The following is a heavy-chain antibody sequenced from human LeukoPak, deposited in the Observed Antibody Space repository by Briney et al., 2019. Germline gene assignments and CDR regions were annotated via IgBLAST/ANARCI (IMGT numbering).Heavy chain of an antibody. CDR2: LNPSSGST. CDR1: GYTFTNYY. V-gene: IGHV1-46*01. CDR3: ARDEATGWFDP. Sequence: EASVKVSCKASGYTFTNYYMHWVRQAPGQGREWMGILNPSSGSTAYAQKFQGRVTMTRDTSTSTVYMELSSLRSEDTAVYYCARDEATGWFDPWGQGTLVIVFS. J-gene: IGHJ5*02. D-gene: IGHD5-24*01.